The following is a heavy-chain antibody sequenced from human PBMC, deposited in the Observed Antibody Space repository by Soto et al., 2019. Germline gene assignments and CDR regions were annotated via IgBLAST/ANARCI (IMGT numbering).Heavy chain of an antibody. CDR3: ARDRMGYSGSGRCVGLCHYYHGMDV. Sequence: PSEPLCLTRTVYGGSISSYYWTWIRQYPVMAFEWDAYIYYSGSTTYNPSLKSRVTISVDTSKNQFSLKLSSVTAADTAVYYCARDRMGYSGSGRCVGLCHYYHGMDVWGQGTTVTVSS. CDR1: GGSISSYY. V-gene: IGHV4-59*01. CDR2: IYYSGST. J-gene: IGHJ6*02. D-gene: IGHD3-10*01.